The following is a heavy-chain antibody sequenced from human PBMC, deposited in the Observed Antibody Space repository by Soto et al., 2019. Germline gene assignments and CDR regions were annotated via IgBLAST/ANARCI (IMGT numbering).Heavy chain of an antibody. CDR1: GGSISSSSYY. D-gene: IGHD2-21*02. J-gene: IGHJ5*02. Sequence: PSETLSLTCTVSGGSISSSSYYWGGIRQPPGKGLEWIGSIYYSGSTYYNPSLKSRVTISVDTSKNQFSLKLSSVTAADTAVYYCASEVVVTAIRINWFDPWGQGTLVTVSS. CDR2: IYYSGST. V-gene: IGHV4-39*01. CDR3: ASEVVVTAIRINWFDP.